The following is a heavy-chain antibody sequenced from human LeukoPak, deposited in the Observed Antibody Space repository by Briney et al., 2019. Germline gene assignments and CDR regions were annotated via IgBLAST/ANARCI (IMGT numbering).Heavy chain of an antibody. CDR2: IEDDGSQK. V-gene: IGHV3-7*01. Sequence: PGGSLRLSCAASGFTFPNYWMTWVRQAPGKGLEWVASIEDDGSQKNYGDSVKGRFTISRDNAENSLYLQMNILRVEDTAVYYCARDIPRGSTHLDYWGQGTLVTVSA. J-gene: IGHJ4*02. D-gene: IGHD1-26*01. CDR3: ARDIPRGSTHLDY. CDR1: GFTFPNYW.